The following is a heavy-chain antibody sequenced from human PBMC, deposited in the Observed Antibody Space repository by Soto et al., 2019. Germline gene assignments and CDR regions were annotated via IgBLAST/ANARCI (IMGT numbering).Heavy chain of an antibody. CDR1: GFTFSSNW. CDR2: INSDGSSA. CDR3: ARGHTGWYGFDS. D-gene: IGHD6-19*01. Sequence: EVQLVESGGGLVQPGGSLRLSCAGSGFTFSSNWMHWVRQAPGKGLVWVSRINSDGSSATYADSVMGRFTISRDNAKNTLYVQMNSLRAEDTAVYFCARGHTGWYGFDSWGQGTLVTVAS. V-gene: IGHV3-74*01. J-gene: IGHJ5*01.